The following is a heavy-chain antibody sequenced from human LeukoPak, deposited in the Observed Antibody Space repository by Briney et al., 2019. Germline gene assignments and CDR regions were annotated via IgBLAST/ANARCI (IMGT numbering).Heavy chain of an antibody. J-gene: IGHJ4*02. D-gene: IGHD5-12*01. V-gene: IGHV3-23*01. CDR2: ISGGGGTT. CDR1: GFTFSSYP. CDR3: AKDLEESANDWGDSSDY. Sequence: GGSLRLSCAASGFTFSSYPMTWVRQVPGKGLEWVSAISGGGGTTYYADSVKDRFTVSRDNSKNTVYLQMNSLRAEDTAVYYCAKDLEESANDWGDSSDYWGQGTLVTVSS.